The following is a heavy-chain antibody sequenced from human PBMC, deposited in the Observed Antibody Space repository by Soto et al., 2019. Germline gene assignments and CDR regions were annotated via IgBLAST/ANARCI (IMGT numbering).Heavy chain of an antibody. J-gene: IGHJ4*02. V-gene: IGHV3-30*03. CDR2: ISYDGSNK. CDR1: GSPFSSYG. Sequence: QVQLVESGGGVVQPGRSLRLSCAASGSPFSSYGMHWVRQAPGKGLDWVALISYDGSNKYYADSVKGRFTISRDNSKHTLYLEMSSLRVEDTAVYYCAGGQYYFDYCGQGTLVSVSS. D-gene: IGHD2-15*01. CDR3: AGGQYYFDY.